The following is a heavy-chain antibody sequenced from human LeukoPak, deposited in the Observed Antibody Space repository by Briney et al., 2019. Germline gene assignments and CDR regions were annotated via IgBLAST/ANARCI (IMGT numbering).Heavy chain of an antibody. Sequence: SETLSLTCTVSGGSISSSSYYWGWIRQPPGKGLEWIGSIYYSGSTYYNPSLKSRVTISVDTSKKQFSLKLSSVTAADTAVYYCARHRRTHDYYDSSGYYYAVGPVDYWGQGTLVTVSS. CDR1: GGSISSSSYY. D-gene: IGHD3-22*01. V-gene: IGHV4-39*01. CDR2: IYYSGST. CDR3: ARHRRTHDYYDSSGYYYAVGPVDY. J-gene: IGHJ4*02.